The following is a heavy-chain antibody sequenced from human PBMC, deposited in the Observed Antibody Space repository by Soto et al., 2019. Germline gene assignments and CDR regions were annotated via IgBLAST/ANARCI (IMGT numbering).Heavy chain of an antibody. CDR1: GFTFSSFA. CDR3: AKDLTYGYNSGRPFDS. D-gene: IGHD6-19*01. V-gene: IGHV3-23*01. CDR2: IGSRGDST. J-gene: IGHJ5*01. Sequence: EVQLLESGGGLVQPGGSLRLSCAASGFTFSSFAMSWVRQAPGKGLEWVSAIGSRGDSTYYADSVKGRFTISRDNSKNTLYLQMNSLRAEDTAVYYCAKDLTYGYNSGRPFDSWGQGTLGTVSS.